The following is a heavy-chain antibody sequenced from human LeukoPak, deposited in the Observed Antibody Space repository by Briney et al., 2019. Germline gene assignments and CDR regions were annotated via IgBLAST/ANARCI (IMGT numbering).Heavy chain of an antibody. CDR3: ARAPSAEHDY. J-gene: IGHJ4*02. CDR1: GGTFSSYA. V-gene: IGHV1-69*04. CDR2: IIPILGIA. Sequence: SVKVSCKASGGTFSSYAISWVRQAPGQGLEWMGRIIPILGIANYAQKLQGRVTMTTDTSTSTAYMELRSLRSDDTAVYYCARAPSAEHDYWGQGTLVTVSS.